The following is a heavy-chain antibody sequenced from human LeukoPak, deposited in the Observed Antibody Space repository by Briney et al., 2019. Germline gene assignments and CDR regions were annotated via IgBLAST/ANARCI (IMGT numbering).Heavy chain of an antibody. D-gene: IGHD3-22*01. Sequence: PSETLSLTCTVSGGSISSYYWSWIRQPPGKGLEWIGDIYYSGRTNYNPSLKSRVTISVDTSKNQFSLKLSSVTAADTAVYYCARHSPYYYDSSGYYNDAFDIWRQGTMVTVSS. CDR1: GGSISSYY. CDR2: IYYSGRT. J-gene: IGHJ3*02. V-gene: IGHV4-59*08. CDR3: ARHSPYYYDSSGYYNDAFDI.